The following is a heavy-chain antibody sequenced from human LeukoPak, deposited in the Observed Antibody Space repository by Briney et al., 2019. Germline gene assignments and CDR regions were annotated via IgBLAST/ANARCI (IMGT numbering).Heavy chain of an antibody. Sequence: GASVKVSCKASGYTFIGYYIHWVRQAPGQGLEWMGWINPNSGGTNYAQKFQGRVTLTRDTSISTVYMELSSLRSDDSAVYYCARDPSTIFGVVSWFDPWGQGTLVTVSS. CDR1: GYTFIGYY. CDR2: INPNSGGT. D-gene: IGHD3-3*01. V-gene: IGHV1-2*02. CDR3: ARDPSTIFGVVSWFDP. J-gene: IGHJ5*02.